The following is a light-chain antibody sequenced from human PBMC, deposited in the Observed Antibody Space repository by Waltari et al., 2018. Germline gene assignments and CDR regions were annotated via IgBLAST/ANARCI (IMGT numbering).Light chain of an antibody. V-gene: IGKV1-6*01. Sequence: AIQMTQSPSSLSASVGDRVTLTCRASQGIRNHLGWYQQKPGKVPKLLIYAASTLQRSVPSRFSGSGSGTDFTLTISSLQPEDFVSYYCLQDYDYPLTFGGGTKVEI. CDR3: LQDYDYPLT. CDR1: QGIRNH. CDR2: AAS. J-gene: IGKJ4*01.